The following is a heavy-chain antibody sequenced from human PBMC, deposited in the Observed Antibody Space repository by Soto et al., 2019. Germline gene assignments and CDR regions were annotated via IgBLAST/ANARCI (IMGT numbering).Heavy chain of an antibody. V-gene: IGHV4-39*01. J-gene: IGHJ4*02. Sequence: KTSETLSLTCTVSGGSISSSSYYWGWIRQPPGKGLEWIGSIYYSGSTYYNPSLKSRVTISVDTSKNQFSLKLSSVTAADTAVYYCATTIQLPFDYWGQGTLVTVSS. CDR3: ATTIQLPFDY. D-gene: IGHD3-10*01. CDR2: IYYSGST. CDR1: GGSISSSSYY.